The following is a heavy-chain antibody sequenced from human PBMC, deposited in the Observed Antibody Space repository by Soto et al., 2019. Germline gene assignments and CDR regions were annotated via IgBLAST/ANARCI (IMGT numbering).Heavy chain of an antibody. Sequence: GGSLRLSCAAFGFTFGTNSKAWVRETRWKGLEWVSVISVGGDRTFYLESGKGWFTISSDTSKNVVYLHMNSLRADDTAVYLCAKWHGYGESWGQGT. CDR3: AKWHGYGES. D-gene: IGHD5-12*01. V-gene: IGHV3-23*01. CDR1: GFTFGTNS. CDR2: ISVGGDRT. J-gene: IGHJ5*02.